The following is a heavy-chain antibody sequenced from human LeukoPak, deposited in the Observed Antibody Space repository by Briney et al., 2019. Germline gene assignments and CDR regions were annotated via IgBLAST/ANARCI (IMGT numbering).Heavy chain of an antibody. CDR1: GFTFSNYD. J-gene: IGHJ4*02. CDR3: VKDLDGSYAFDY. V-gene: IGHV3-13*04. Sequence: GGSLRLSCAASGFTFSNYDVHWVRQATGKGLEWVSAVGNDGHTYYAGSVKGRFAISRDNSRNTLYLQMSSLRPEDTAVYSCVKDLDGSYAFDYWGQGTLVTVSS. D-gene: IGHD1-26*01. CDR2: VGNDGHT.